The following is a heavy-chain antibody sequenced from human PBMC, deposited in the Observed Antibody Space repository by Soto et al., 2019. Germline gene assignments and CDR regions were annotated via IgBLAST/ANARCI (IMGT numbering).Heavy chain of an antibody. J-gene: IGHJ4*02. V-gene: IGHV3-30*18. Sequence: GGSLRLSCAASGFTFSSYGMHWVRQAPGKGLEWVAVISYDGSNKYYADSVKGRFTISRDNSKNTLYLQMNSLRAEDTAVYYCAKVGRGSGGSCTNWGQGTLVTVSS. D-gene: IGHD2-15*01. CDR1: GFTFSSYG. CDR2: ISYDGSNK. CDR3: AKVGRGSGGSCTN.